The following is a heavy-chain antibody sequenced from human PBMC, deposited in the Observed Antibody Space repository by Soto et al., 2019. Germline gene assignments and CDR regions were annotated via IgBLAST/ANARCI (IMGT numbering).Heavy chain of an antibody. V-gene: IGHV3-30-3*01. Sequence: PGGSLRLSCAASGFTFSSYVMHWVRQAPGKGLEWVAHISYDGNNKYYADSVKGRFTISRDNFKNTLYLQMSSLRADDTAVYYCAREFWPLNWFAPWGQGTRVTVSS. D-gene: IGHD3-3*01. CDR1: GFTFSSYV. J-gene: IGHJ5*02. CDR3: AREFWPLNWFAP. CDR2: ISYDGNNK.